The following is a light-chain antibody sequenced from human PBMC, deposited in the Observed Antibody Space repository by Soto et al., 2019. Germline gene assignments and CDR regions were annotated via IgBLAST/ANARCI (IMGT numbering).Light chain of an antibody. V-gene: IGKV1-27*01. Sequence: DIQMTQSPTSLSASVGDRVTITCRASQGIRNFVAWYQQKPGKAPKLLIYAASTLQSGLPSRFSGSGSGTDFTLTSNSLQPEDVASYSCQKYSSVPFFGPGTKVEIK. CDR1: QGIRNF. J-gene: IGKJ3*01. CDR2: AAS. CDR3: QKYSSVPF.